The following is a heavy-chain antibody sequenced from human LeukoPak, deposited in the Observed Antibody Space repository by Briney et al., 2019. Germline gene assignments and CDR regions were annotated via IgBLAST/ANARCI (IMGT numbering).Heavy chain of an antibody. CDR1: GFTFSNYG. CDR3: AKDSKIVGATFRSYHYMDV. J-gene: IGHJ6*03. Sequence: PGRSLRVSCAASGFTFSNYGIHWVRQAPGKGLEWVSAIRGSGDRTHYADSVKGRFTISRDNSKNTLYLQMNSLRAEDTAVYYCAKDSKIVGATFRSYHYMDVWGKGTAVTVSS. CDR2: IRGSGDRT. V-gene: IGHV3-23*01. D-gene: IGHD1-26*01.